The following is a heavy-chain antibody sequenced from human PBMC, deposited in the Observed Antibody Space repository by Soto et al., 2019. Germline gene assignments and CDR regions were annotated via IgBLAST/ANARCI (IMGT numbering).Heavy chain of an antibody. CDR1: GFSFSVYG. Sequence: GVSLRLSCAASGFSFSVYGMHWVRQAPGKGLEWVAAISYDGRFTYYADSVKGRFTISRENSKNTLFLHMNSLRPEDTALYYCTKDSTTGLLDPWGQGTLVTVSS. D-gene: IGHD1-26*01. CDR2: ISYDGRFT. CDR3: TKDSTTGLLDP. V-gene: IGHV3-30*18. J-gene: IGHJ5*02.